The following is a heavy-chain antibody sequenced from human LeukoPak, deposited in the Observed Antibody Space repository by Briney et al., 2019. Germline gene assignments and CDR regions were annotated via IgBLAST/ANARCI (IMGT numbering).Heavy chain of an antibody. CDR3: ARNGGAYSYEA. CDR1: GGSISSYY. CDR2: SYYGGST. D-gene: IGHD5-18*01. V-gene: IGHV4-59*08. Sequence: SETLSLTCTVSGGSISSYYWSWIRQPPGKGLEWIGYSYYGGSTTCNPSLKSRVTISLDTSKNQFSMRLASVIAADTAVYYCARNGGAYSYEAWGQGTLVTVSS. J-gene: IGHJ4*02.